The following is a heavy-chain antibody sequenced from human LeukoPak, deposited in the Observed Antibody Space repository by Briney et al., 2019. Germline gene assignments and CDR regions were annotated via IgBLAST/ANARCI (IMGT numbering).Heavy chain of an antibody. CDR1: GITFCSFL. J-gene: IGHJ6*03. V-gene: IGHV3-7*01. Sequence: PGGAPRLSCAASGITFCSFLMSLVRPAPGKGLEWVANINQDGSAKQYADSVKGRFTISRDNAKNSLYVQMNSLRGEDAAVYYCAEGDYMDVWGKGTTATVSS. CDR2: INQDGSAK. CDR3: AEGDYMDV.